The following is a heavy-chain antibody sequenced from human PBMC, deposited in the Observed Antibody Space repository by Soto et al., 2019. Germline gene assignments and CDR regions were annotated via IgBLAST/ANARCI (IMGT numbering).Heavy chain of an antibody. V-gene: IGHV3-48*01. D-gene: IGHD4-17*01. Sequence: GGSLRLSCAASGFTFSSYSMNWFRQAPGKGLEWVSYISSSSSTIYYADSVKGRFTISRDNAKNSLYLQMNSLRAEDTAVYYCARIGRLRWGDYWGQGTLVTVSS. CDR3: ARIGRLRWGDY. CDR2: ISSSSSTI. J-gene: IGHJ4*02. CDR1: GFTFSSYS.